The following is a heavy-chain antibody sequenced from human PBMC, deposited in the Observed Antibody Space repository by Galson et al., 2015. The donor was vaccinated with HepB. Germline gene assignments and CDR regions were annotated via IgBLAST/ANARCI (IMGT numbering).Heavy chain of an antibody. J-gene: IGHJ4*02. CDR2: INHSGST. V-gene: IGHV4-34*01. D-gene: IGHD6-19*01. CDR3: ARAVAVAGTRGEYFDY. Sequence: WIGEINHSGSTNYNPSLKSRVTISVDTSKNQFSLKLSSVTAADTAVYYCARAVAVAGTRGEYFDYWGQGTLVTVSS.